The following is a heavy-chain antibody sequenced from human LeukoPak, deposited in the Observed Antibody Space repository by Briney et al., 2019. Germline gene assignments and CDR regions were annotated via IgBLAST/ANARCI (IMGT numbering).Heavy chain of an antibody. CDR2: IYTSGST. CDR1: GSSISSYY. CDR3: ARRGPNYDFWSGYHNYYYYMGV. Sequence: SETLSLTCTVSGSSISSYYWSWIRQPPGKGLEWIGYIYTSGSTNYYTSLKSRVTISVDTSKNQFSLKLSSVTAADTAVYYCARRGPNYDFWSGYHNYYYYMGVWGKGTTVTVAS. J-gene: IGHJ6*03. D-gene: IGHD3-3*01. V-gene: IGHV4-4*09.